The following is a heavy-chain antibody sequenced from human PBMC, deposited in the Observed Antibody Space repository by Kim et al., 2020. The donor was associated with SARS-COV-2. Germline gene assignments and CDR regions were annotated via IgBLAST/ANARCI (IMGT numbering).Heavy chain of an antibody. CDR3: ASLRFLEWSTAAGMDV. CDR1: GYTFTSYG. Sequence: ASVKVSCKASGYTFTSYGISWVRQAPGQGLEWMGWISAYNGNTNDAQKLQGRVTMTTDTSTSTAYMELRSLRSDDTAVYYCASLRFLEWSTAAGMDVWGQGATVTVS. D-gene: IGHD3-3*01. J-gene: IGHJ6*02. CDR2: ISAYNGNT. V-gene: IGHV1-18*04.